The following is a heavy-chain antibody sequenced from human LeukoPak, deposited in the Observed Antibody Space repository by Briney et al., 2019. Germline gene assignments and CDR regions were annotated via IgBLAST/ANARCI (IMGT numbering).Heavy chain of an antibody. CDR2: ITGSSSYI. CDR1: GFTVSDNY. J-gene: IGHJ4*02. CDR3: ARDRLEGGETFDS. D-gene: IGHD1-1*01. V-gene: IGHV3-69-1*01. Sequence: GGSLRLSCAASGFTVSDNYMTWVRQAPGKGLEWVSSITGSSSYISYADSVKGRFTISRDNAENSLFLQMNSLRPEDTAVYFCARDRLEGGETFDSWGQGTLVTVSS.